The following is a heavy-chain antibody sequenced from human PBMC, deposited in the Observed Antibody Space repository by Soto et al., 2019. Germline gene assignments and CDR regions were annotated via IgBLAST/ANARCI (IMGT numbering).Heavy chain of an antibody. CDR3: AKDVHRFGGVIPMGWSDP. J-gene: IGHJ5*02. CDR1: GFTFSSYG. CDR2: TKQDGSEK. Sequence: PGGSLRLSCAASGFTFSSYGMHWVRQAPGKGLEWVANTKQDGSEKYYVDSVKGRFTISRDNSKNTLYLQMNSLRAEDTAVYYCAKDVHRFGGVIPMGWSDPWGQGTLVTVSS. V-gene: IGHV3-30*02. D-gene: IGHD3-16*02.